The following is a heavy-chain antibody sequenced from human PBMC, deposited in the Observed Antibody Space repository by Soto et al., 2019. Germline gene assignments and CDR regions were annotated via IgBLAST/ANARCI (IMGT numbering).Heavy chain of an antibody. V-gene: IGHV3-23*01. J-gene: IGHJ6*02. CDR3: ARVVRYFDTPYGMDV. Sequence: EVQLLESGEGLVQPGGSLKLSCAASGFTFSNYAMSWVRQAPGKGLEWVSGIGSSGSNTYYADSVKGRFTISRDNSKKTLFLQMNSLRAEDTAEYYCARVVRYFDTPYGMDVWGQGTTVTVSS. CDR1: GFTFSNYA. D-gene: IGHD3-9*01. CDR2: IGSSGSNT.